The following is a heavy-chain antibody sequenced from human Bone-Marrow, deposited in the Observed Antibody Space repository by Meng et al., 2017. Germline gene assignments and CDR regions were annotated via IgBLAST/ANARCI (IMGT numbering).Heavy chain of an antibody. CDR1: GGSFSCYY. D-gene: IGHD2-15*01. V-gene: IGHV4-34*01. Sequence: QVQLQQWGAGLLQPSGTLSLTCAVYGGSFSCYYWSWIRQSPGKGLEWIGEINHSGSTNYNPSLKSRVTISVDTSKNQFSLKLSSVTAADTAVYYCASGYCSGGSCQVGWFDPWGQGTLVTVSS. CDR2: INHSGST. CDR3: ASGYCSGGSCQVGWFDP. J-gene: IGHJ5*02.